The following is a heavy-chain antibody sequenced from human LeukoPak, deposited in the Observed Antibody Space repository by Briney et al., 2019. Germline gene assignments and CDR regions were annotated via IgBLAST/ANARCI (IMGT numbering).Heavy chain of an antibody. V-gene: IGHV3-11*01. CDR2: ISSSGSTI. CDR3: ARGSGHYDGFDY. J-gene: IGHJ4*02. D-gene: IGHD3-10*01. Sequence: GGSLRLSCAASGFTFSDYYMSWIRQAPGKGLEWVSDISSSGSTIYYADSVRGRFTISRDNAKNSLFLQMNNLRAEDSAFYYRARGSGHYDGFDYWGQGTLVTVSS. CDR1: GFTFSDYY.